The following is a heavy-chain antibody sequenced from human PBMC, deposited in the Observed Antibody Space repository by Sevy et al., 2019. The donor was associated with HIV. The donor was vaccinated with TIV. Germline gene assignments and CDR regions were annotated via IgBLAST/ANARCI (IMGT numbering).Heavy chain of an antibody. D-gene: IGHD3-22*01. CDR2: IYTSGST. CDR1: GGSISSYY. J-gene: IGHJ6*02. Sequence: SETLSLTCTVSGGSISSYYWSWIRQPAGKGLEWIGRIYTSGSTNYNPSLKSRVTMSVDTSKNHFSLKLSSVTAADTAVYYCARNFLTYYYDSSGYYAPKDYGMDVWGQGTTVTVSS. CDR3: ARNFLTYYYDSSGYYAPKDYGMDV. V-gene: IGHV4-4*07.